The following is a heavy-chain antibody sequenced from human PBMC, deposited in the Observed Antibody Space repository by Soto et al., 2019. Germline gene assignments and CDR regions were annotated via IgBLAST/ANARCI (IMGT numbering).Heavy chain of an antibody. J-gene: IGHJ6*02. CDR3: ARDRQYCSGGSCYSYYGMDV. CDR1: GFTFSGYA. V-gene: IGHV3-30*04. CDR2: ISYDGSNK. Sequence: GGSLRLSCAASGFTFSGYAMHWVRQAPGKGLEWVAVISYDGSNKYYADSVKGRFTISRDNSKNTLYLQMNSLRAEDTAVYYCARDRQYCSGGSCYSYYGMDVWGQGTTVTVSS. D-gene: IGHD2-15*01.